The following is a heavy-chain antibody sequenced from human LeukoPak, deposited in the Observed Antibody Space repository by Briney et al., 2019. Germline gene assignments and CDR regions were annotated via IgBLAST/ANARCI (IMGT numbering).Heavy chain of an antibody. CDR1: GFTFSSYS. CDR2: ISSSSSYI. J-gene: IGHJ4*02. V-gene: IGHV3-21*01. CDR3: AKDSRRGYSYGPAAY. Sequence: GGSLRLSCAASGFTFSSYSINWVRQAPGKGLDWVSSISSSSSYIYYEDSVKGRFTISRDNAKNSLYLQMNSLRAEDTAVYYCAKDSRRGYSYGPAAYWGQGTLVTVAS. D-gene: IGHD5-18*01.